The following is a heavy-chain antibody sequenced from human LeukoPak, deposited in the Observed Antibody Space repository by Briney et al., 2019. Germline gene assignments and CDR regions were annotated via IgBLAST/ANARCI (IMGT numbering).Heavy chain of an antibody. D-gene: IGHD6-13*01. CDR2: IYHSGST. V-gene: IGHV4-4*02. Sequence: PSETLSLTCAVSGGSISSSNWWRGVRQPPGKGLEWIGEIYHSGSTNYNPSLKSRVTISVDKSKNQFSLKLSSVTAADTAVYYCARGRFRAAAGTRLIQYFDYWGQGTLVTVSS. J-gene: IGHJ4*02. CDR3: ARGRFRAAAGTRLIQYFDY. CDR1: GGSISSSNW.